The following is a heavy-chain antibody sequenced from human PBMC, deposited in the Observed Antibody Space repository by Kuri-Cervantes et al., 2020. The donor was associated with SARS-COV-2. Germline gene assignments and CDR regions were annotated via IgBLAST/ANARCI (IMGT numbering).Heavy chain of an antibody. CDR3: ARSAAPNAFDI. D-gene: IGHD6-25*01. V-gene: IGHV5-51*01. CDR1: GYSFTSYW. CDR2: IYPGDSDT. J-gene: IGHJ3*02. Sequence: GGSLRLSCKGSGYSFTSYWIGWVRQMPGKGLEWMGIIYPGDSDTRYSPSFQGQVTISVDKSISTAYLQWSSLKASDTAMYYCARSAAPNAFDIWGQGTMVTVSS.